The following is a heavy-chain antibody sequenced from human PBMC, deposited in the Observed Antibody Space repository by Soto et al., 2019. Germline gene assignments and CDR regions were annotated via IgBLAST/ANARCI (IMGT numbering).Heavy chain of an antibody. CDR1: GFTLSDHS. J-gene: IGHJ4*02. CDR2: MSDGDRGSVT. V-gene: IGHV3-11*01. D-gene: IGHD1-26*01. CDR3: ATESWENPDY. Sequence: QVQLVESGGGLVKPGGSLRLSCAASGFTLSDHSMSWVRQAPGKGLEWVSYMSDGDRGSVTHYGESVKCRFNISRDNAKNSLYLQMNSRRVEDTAVYYCATESWENPDYWGQGTLVTVSS.